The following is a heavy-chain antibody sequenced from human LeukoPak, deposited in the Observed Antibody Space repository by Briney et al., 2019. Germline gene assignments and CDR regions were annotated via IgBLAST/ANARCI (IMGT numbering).Heavy chain of an antibody. CDR1: GGSISSYY. Sequence: PSETLSLTCTVSGGSISSYYWSWIRQPPGKGLEWIWYIYYSGSTNYNPSLKSRVTISVDTSKNQFSLKLSSVTAADTAVYYCARDRPGYSGYDHDAFDIWGQGTMVTVSS. V-gene: IGHV4-59*01. J-gene: IGHJ3*02. CDR2: IYYSGST. CDR3: ARDRPGYSGYDHDAFDI. D-gene: IGHD5-12*01.